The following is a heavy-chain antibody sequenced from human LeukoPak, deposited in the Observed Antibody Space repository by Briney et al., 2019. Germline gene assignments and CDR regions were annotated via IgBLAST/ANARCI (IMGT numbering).Heavy chain of an antibody. V-gene: IGHV3-23*01. CDR2: ISGSGDNT. D-gene: IGHD1-26*01. J-gene: IGHJ6*03. CDR3: AKDSKIVGATFRSYHYMDV. Sequence: PGGSLRLSCAASGFTFSSHGMSWVRQAPGKGLEWVSTISGSGDNTYYADSVKGRFTISRDNSKNTLYLQMNSLRAEDTAVYYCAKDSKIVGATFRSYHYMDVWGKGTAVTVSS. CDR1: GFTFSSHG.